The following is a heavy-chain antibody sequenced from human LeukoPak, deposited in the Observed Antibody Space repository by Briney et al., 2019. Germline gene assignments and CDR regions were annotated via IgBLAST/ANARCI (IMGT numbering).Heavy chain of an antibody. CDR2: IYYSGST. Sequence: SETLSLTCTVSGGSISSYYWSRIRQPPGKGLEWIGYIYYSGSTNYNPSLKSRVTISVDTSKNQFSLKLSSVTAADTAVYYCARARRDGYNHFDYWGQGTLVTVSS. J-gene: IGHJ4*02. V-gene: IGHV4-59*01. D-gene: IGHD5-24*01. CDR3: ARARRDGYNHFDY. CDR1: GGSISSYY.